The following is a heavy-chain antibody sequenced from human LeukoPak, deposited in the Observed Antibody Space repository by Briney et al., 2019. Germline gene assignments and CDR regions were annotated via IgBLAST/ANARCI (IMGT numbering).Heavy chain of an antibody. CDR3: AKPPRGELPVA. CDR1: GFTFSSYA. V-gene: IGHV3-30-3*02. J-gene: IGHJ4*02. D-gene: IGHD1-26*01. Sequence: PGGSLRLSCAASGFTFSSYAMHWVRQAPGKGLEWVAVISYDGSNKYYADSVKGRFTISRDNSKNTLYLQMNSLRAEDTAVYYCAKPPRGELPVAGGKEPLVTVS. CDR2: ISYDGSNK.